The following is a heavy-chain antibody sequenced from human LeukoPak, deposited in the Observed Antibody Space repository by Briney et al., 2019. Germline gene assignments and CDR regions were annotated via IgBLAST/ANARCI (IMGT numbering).Heavy chain of an antibody. CDR1: AFTFPTYV. CDR3: ARDRAYTYGHPLHY. J-gene: IGHJ4*02. CDR2: IWHDGSNK. V-gene: IGHV3-33*01. D-gene: IGHD5-18*01. Sequence: PGRSLRLSCAASAFTFPTYVMQRLRQAPGKGLEWVALIWHDGSNKYYGDSVKDRFTISRDNSKNTLYLQMDSLRAEDTAVYYCARDRAYTYGHPLHYWGQGALVTVSS.